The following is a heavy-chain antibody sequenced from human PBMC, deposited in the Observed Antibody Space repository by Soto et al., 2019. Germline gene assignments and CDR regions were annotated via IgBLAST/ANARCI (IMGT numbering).Heavy chain of an antibody. V-gene: IGHV4-59*01. CDR3: ARENYYALDS. CDR2: INYSGST. Sequence: XATLSLTCTVSRGSISSYNWNWVRQPPGKGLEWIGFINYSGSTHYNPSLKSRVTISLDTSKNQFSLKLNSVTAADTAVYYCARENYYALDSWGPGTLVTVSS. CDR1: RGSISSYN. D-gene: IGHD3-10*01. J-gene: IGHJ4*02.